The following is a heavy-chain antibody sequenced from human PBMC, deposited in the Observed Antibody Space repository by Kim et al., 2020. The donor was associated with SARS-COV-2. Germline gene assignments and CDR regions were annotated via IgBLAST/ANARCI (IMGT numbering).Heavy chain of an antibody. J-gene: IGHJ6*02. CDR2: ISYDGSKK. D-gene: IGHD3-16*01. CDR1: GFSFNNFG. V-gene: IGHV3-30*18. CDR3: AKERSFFLLTFGGESGVLDV. Sequence: GGSLRLSCAASGFSFNNFGMHWVRQAPGKGLEWVALISYDGSKKYYADSLKGRFTISRDSSKNTLYLQMNSLRAEDTAVYYCAKERSFFLLTFGGESGVLDVGGQGTTVSVSS.